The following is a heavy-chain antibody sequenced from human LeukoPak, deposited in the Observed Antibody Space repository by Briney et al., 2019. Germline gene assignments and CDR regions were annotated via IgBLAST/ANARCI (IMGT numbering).Heavy chain of an antibody. D-gene: IGHD2-2*01. CDR3: ARGAGYCSSTSCYLFHWFDP. V-gene: IGHV4-34*01. Sequence: SETLSLTCAVYGGSFSGYYWSCIRQPPGKGLEWIGEINHSGSTNYNPSLKSRVTISVDTSKNQFSLKLSSVTAADTAVYYCARGAGYCSSTSCYLFHWFDPWGQGTLVTVSS. CDR2: INHSGST. CDR1: GGSFSGYY. J-gene: IGHJ5*02.